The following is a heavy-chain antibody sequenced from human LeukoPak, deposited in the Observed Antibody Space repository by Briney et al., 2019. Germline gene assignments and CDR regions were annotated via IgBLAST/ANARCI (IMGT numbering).Heavy chain of an antibody. Sequence: GGSLRLSCAASGFTFSNFVMSWVRQAPGKGLEWVSAISGSGDNTYYADSVKGRFTISRDNAKNSLYLQMNSLRADETAVYYCARLWFGRLAIDYWGQGTLVTVSS. V-gene: IGHV3-23*01. CDR3: ARLWFGRLAIDY. CDR2: ISGSGDNT. CDR1: GFTFSNFV. D-gene: IGHD3-10*01. J-gene: IGHJ4*02.